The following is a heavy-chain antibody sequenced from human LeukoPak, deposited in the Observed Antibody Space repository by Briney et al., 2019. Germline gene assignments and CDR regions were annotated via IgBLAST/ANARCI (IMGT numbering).Heavy chain of an antibody. Sequence: ASVKVSCKASGYTFTGYYMHWVRQAPGQGLEWMGWINPNSGGTNYAQKFQGRVTMTRDTSISTAYMELGRLRSDDTAVYYCARPSIAAETWFDPWAREPWSPSPQ. V-gene: IGHV1-2*02. CDR1: GYTFTGYY. D-gene: IGHD6-13*01. J-gene: IGHJ5*02. CDR2: INPNSGGT. CDR3: ARPSIAAETWFDP.